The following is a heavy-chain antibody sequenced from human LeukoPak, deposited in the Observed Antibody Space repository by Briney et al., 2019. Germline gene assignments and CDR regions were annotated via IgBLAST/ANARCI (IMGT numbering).Heavy chain of an antibody. CDR2: TYYRSKWYN. D-gene: IGHD5-18*01. V-gene: IGHV6-1*01. J-gene: IGHJ6*03. CDR1: GDSVSSNSAA. Sequence: SQTLSLTCAISGDSVSSNSAAWNWIRQSPSRGLEWLGRTYYRSKWYNDYAVSVKSRITINPDTSKNQFSLQLNSVTPEDTAVYYCARASGYSYGYPLYYYYYYYMDVWGKGTTVTVSS. CDR3: ARASGYSYGYPLYYYYYYYMDV.